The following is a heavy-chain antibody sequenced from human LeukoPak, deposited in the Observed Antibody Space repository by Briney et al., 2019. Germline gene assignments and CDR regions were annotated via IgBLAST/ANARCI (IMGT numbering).Heavy chain of an antibody. J-gene: IGHJ4*02. CDR1: GDSISSSSYY. V-gene: IGHV4-39*01. CDR2: IYYSGST. CDR3: ASEYSGSYRAVFDY. Sequence: PSETLSLTCTVSGDSISSSSYYWGWIRQPPGKGLEWIGSIYYSGSTYYNPSLKSRVTISVDTSKNQFSLKLSSVTAADTAVYYCASEYSGSYRAVFDYWGQGTLVTVSS. D-gene: IGHD1-26*01.